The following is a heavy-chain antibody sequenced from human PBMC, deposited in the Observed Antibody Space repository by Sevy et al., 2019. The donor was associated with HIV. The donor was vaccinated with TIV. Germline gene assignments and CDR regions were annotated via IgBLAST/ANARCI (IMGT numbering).Heavy chain of an antibody. Sequence: ASVKVSCKVSGYTLTELSMHWVRQAPGKGLEWMGGFDPEDGETIYAQKFQGRVTMTEDTSTDTAYMELNSLRSEDTAVYYCATDHVLLWFGEFRYWGQGTLVTVSS. CDR2: FDPEDGET. V-gene: IGHV1-24*01. CDR3: ATDHVLLWFGEFRY. CDR1: GYTLTELS. D-gene: IGHD3-10*01. J-gene: IGHJ4*02.